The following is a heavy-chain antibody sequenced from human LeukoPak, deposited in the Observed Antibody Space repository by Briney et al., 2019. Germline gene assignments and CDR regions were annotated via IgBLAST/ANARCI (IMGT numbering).Heavy chain of an antibody. Sequence: SETLSLTCTVSGGSISSYYRSWIRQPAGKGLEWIGRIYTSGSTNYNPSLRSRVTISVDKSKNQFSLKLSSVTAADTAVYYCARDLADYYYDSSGYYFYAFDIWGQGTMVTVSS. CDR1: GGSISSYY. V-gene: IGHV4-4*07. CDR2: IYTSGST. J-gene: IGHJ3*02. CDR3: ARDLADYYYDSSGYYFYAFDI. D-gene: IGHD3-22*01.